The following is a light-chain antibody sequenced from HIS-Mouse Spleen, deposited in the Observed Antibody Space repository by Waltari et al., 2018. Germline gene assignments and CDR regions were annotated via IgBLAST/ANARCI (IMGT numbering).Light chain of an antibody. CDR2: DVS. Sequence: QSALTQPRSVSGSPGQSVTISCTGTSSDVGGYNYVSWYQQHPGKAPKLMIYDVSKRTSGVPARFSGSKSGNTASLAISGRQAEDEADYYCCSYAGSYTGVFGGGTKLTVL. J-gene: IGLJ3*02. CDR1: SSDVGGYNY. CDR3: CSYAGSYTGV. V-gene: IGLV2-11*01.